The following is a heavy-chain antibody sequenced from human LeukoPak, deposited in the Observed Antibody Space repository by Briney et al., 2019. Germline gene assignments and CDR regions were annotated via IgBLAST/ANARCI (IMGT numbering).Heavy chain of an antibody. CDR3: AKRSPYNSSSYYLDF. J-gene: IGHJ4*02. CDR1: GFSFISYG. Sequence: GGSLRLSCAASGFSFISYGMSWVRQAPGKGLEWVSAISGSGGTTYYADSVRGRFIISRDNSKSALYFQMNSLRGEDTAIYYCAKRSPYNSSSYYLDFWGQGTLVTVSS. D-gene: IGHD6-6*01. CDR2: ISGSGGTT. V-gene: IGHV3-23*01.